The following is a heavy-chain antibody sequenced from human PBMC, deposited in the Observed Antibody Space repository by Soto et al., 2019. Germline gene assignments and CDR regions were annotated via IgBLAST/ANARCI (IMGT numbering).Heavy chain of an antibody. CDR1: GYTFTSYA. V-gene: IGHV1-3*01. Sequence: QVQLVQSGAKVKKPGASVKVSCKASGYTFTSYAMHWVRQAPGQRLEWMGWINAGNGNTKYSQKFQGRVTITRDTSASTAYMELSSLRSEDTAVYYCARDYSSSWYVPYYGMDVWGQGTTVTVSS. CDR3: ARDYSSSWYVPYYGMDV. D-gene: IGHD6-13*01. J-gene: IGHJ6*02. CDR2: INAGNGNT.